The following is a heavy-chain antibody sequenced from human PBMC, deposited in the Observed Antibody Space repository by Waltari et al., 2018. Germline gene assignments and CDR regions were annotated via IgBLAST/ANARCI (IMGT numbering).Heavy chain of an antibody. J-gene: IGHJ4*02. Sequence: EVQLVQSGAEVKKPGESLKIACKGSGYSFTSYWIGWVRHMPGKGLEWMGISYPGDSDTIYIPSCQGQVTISADKSTSTAYMELSSLRSEDTAVYYGARQVGYSSSWFGPRYYFDYWGQGTLVTVSS. D-gene: IGHD6-13*01. V-gene: IGHV5-51*01. CDR2: SYPGDSDT. CDR3: ARQVGYSSSWFGPRYYFDY. CDR1: GYSFTSYW.